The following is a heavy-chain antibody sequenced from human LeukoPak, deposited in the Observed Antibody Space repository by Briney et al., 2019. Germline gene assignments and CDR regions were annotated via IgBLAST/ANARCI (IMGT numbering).Heavy chain of an antibody. CDR3: AKDGGSGSRN. CDR2: ISGSGGGT. Sequence: GGSLRLSCAASGFIFKNYAMTWVRQAPGKGLEWVSAISGSGGGTYYADSVKGRFTVSRDDSKNTLYLQMNSLRAEDTAVYYCAKDGGSGSRNWGQGTLVTVSS. V-gene: IGHV3-23*01. CDR1: GFIFKNYA. J-gene: IGHJ4*02. D-gene: IGHD3-10*01.